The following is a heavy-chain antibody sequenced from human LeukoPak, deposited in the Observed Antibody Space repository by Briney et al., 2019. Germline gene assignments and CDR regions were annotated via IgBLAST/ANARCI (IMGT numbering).Heavy chain of an antibody. CDR2: IIPILGIA. CDR1: GGTFSSYT. CDR3: ARDVGRELGDY. D-gene: IGHD7-27*01. J-gene: IGHJ4*02. V-gene: IGHV1-69*04. Sequence: SVKVSCKASGGTFSSYTISWVRQAPGQGLEWMGRIIPILGIANYAQKFQGRVTITADKSTSTAYMELSRLRYEDTAVYYCARDVGRELGDYWGQGTLVTVSS.